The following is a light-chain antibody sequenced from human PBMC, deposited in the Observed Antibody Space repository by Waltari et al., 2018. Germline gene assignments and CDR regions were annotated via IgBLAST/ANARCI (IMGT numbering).Light chain of an antibody. V-gene: IGKV3-20*01. CDR1: RSVSSNY. Sequence: EIVLTQSPGTLSLSPGERATLSCRASRSVSSNYLAWYQQKPCQAPRLLIYDAVNRATGIADRFSGSGSGTDFTLTISRLEPEDFAVFYCQQYGTSPVTFGGGTKVEIK. CDR3: QQYGTSPVT. J-gene: IGKJ4*01. CDR2: DAV.